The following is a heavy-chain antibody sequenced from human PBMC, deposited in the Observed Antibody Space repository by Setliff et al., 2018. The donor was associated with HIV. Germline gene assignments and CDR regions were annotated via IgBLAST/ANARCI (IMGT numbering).Heavy chain of an antibody. D-gene: IGHD1-26*01. CDR1: GGSISSSSYY. J-gene: IGHJ4*02. V-gene: IGHV4-39*01. Sequence: SETLSLTCTVSGGSISSSSYYWGWIRQPPGKGLEWIGSIYYSGASYYNPSLKSRVTLSVDTSNNQFSLKLSSVTAADTAVYYCARHLRWELPYYFDYWGQGTLVTVSS. CDR3: ARHLRWELPYYFDY. CDR2: IYYSGAS.